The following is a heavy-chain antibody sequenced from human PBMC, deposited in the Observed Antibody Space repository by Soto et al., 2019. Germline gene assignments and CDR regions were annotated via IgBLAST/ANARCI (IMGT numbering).Heavy chain of an antibody. CDR1: GGSFSGYY. D-gene: IGHD3-10*01. J-gene: IGHJ3*02. CDR3: ARTKWEWITMVRGRQFSAFDI. CDR2: INHSGST. Sequence: SETLSLTCAVYGGSFSGYYWSWIRQPPGKGLEWIGEINHSGSTNYNPSLKSRVTISVDTSKNQFSLKLSSVTAADTAVYYCARTKWEWITMVRGRQFSAFDIWGQGTMVTVSS. V-gene: IGHV4-34*01.